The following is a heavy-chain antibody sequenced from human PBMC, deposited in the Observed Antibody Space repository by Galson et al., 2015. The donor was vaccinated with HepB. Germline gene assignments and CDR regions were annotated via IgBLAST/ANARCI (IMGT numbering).Heavy chain of an antibody. CDR1: GFTFDDYA. D-gene: IGHD6-6*01. CDR2: ISWNSGSI. CDR3: AKDIGPQLGEVRAWPDYYYYGMDV. J-gene: IGHJ6*02. V-gene: IGHV3-9*01. Sequence: SLRLSCAASGFTFDDYAMHWVRQAPGKGLEWVSGISWNSGSIGYADSVKGRFTISRDNAKNSLYLQMNSLRAEDTALYYCAKDIGPQLGEVRAWPDYYYYGMDVWGQGTTVTVSS.